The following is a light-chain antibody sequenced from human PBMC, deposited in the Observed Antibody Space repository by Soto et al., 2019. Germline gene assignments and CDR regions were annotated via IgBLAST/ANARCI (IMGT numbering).Light chain of an antibody. CDR1: QSVSSY. V-gene: IGKV3-11*01. J-gene: IGKJ3*01. CDR2: DAS. Sequence: EIVLTQSPATLSLSPGERATLSCSASQSVSSYLAWYQQKPGQAPRLLIYDASNRATGIPARFSGSGSGTDFSLTISSLEPEDFAVYYCQQRSNWPPRITFGPGTKVHIK. CDR3: QQRSNWPPRIT.